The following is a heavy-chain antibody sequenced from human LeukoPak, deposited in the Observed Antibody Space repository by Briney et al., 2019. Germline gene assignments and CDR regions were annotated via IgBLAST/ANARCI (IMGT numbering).Heavy chain of an antibody. D-gene: IGHD5-18*01. Sequence: SVKVSCKASGGTFSSYAISWVRQAPGQGLEWMGGIIPIFGTANYAQKFQGRVTITTDDSTSTAYMELSSLRSEDTAVYYCAGRGGDTAMVNNWFDPWGQGTLVTVSS. J-gene: IGHJ5*02. CDR2: IIPIFGTA. CDR1: GGTFSSYA. V-gene: IGHV1-69*05. CDR3: AGRGGDTAMVNNWFDP.